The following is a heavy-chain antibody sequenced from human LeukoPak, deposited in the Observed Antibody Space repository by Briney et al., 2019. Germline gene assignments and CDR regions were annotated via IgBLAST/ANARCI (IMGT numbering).Heavy chain of an antibody. J-gene: IGHJ5*02. Sequence: ASVKVSCKASGYTFTSYGISWVRQAPGQGLEWMGWISAYNGNTNYAQKLQGRVTMTTDTSTSTAYMELRSLRSDDTAVYYCAREALGWSGYYSGGRWFDPWGQGTLVTVSS. CDR1: GYTFTSYG. V-gene: IGHV1-18*01. D-gene: IGHD3-3*01. CDR3: AREALGWSGYYSGGRWFDP. CDR2: ISAYNGNT.